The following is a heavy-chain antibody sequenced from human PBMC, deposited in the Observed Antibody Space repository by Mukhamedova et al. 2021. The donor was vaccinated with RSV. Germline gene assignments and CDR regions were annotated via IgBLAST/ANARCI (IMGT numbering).Heavy chain of an antibody. CDR2: IHNSGST. D-gene: IGHD6-19*01. Sequence: IRQPPGRGLEWIGYIHNSGSTTYNPALKSRVTMSADTSKNQFSLNLTSVTAADSAVYFCARGDSSGWYPRWFDPWGQGTLVTVSS. CDR3: ARGDSSGWYPRWFDP. J-gene: IGHJ5*02. V-gene: IGHV4-59*01.